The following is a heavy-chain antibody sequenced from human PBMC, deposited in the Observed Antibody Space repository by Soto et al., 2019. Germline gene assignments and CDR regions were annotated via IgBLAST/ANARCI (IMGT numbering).Heavy chain of an antibody. J-gene: IGHJ1*01. CDR2: IKSKTDGGTT. CDR1: AFTFSNAW. CDR3: TTEPMTTVSEYFQH. D-gene: IGHD4-4*01. V-gene: IGHV3-15*07. Sequence: SGGSLRLSCAASAFTFSNAWMNWVRQAPGKGLEWVGRIKSKTDGGTTDYAAPVKGRFTISRDDSKNTLYLQMNSLKTEDTAVYYCTTEPMTTVSEYFQHWGQGTLVTVSS.